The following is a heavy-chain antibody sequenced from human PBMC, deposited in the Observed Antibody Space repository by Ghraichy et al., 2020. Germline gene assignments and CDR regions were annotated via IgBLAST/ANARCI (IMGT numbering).Heavy chain of an antibody. CDR3: ARRYSSGWEYYFDY. CDR2: IYHSGST. CDR1: GGSISSSNW. V-gene: IGHV4-4*02. D-gene: IGHD6-19*01. J-gene: IGHJ4*02. Sequence: ESLNISCAVSGGSISSSNWWSWVRQPPGKGLEWIGEIYHSGSTNYNPSLKSRVTISVDKSKNQFSLKLSSVTAADTAVYYCARRYSSGWEYYFDYWGQGTLVTVSS.